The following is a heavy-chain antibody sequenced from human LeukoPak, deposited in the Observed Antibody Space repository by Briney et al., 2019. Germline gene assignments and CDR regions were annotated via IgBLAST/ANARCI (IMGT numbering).Heavy chain of an antibody. J-gene: IGHJ4*02. CDR1: GFTFSSNA. CDR2: ISGSGGST. Sequence: GGSLRLSCAASGFTFSSNAMSCVRQAPGKGLEWVSAISGSGGSTYYADSVKGRFTISRDNSKNTLYLQMNSLRAEDTAVYYCAKALEGYCSGGSCYSLFDYWGQGTLVTVSS. V-gene: IGHV3-23*01. D-gene: IGHD2-15*01. CDR3: AKALEGYCSGGSCYSLFDY.